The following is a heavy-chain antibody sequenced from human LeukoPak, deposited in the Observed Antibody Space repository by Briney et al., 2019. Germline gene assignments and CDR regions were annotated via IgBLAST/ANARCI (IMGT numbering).Heavy chain of an antibody. J-gene: IGHJ6*03. V-gene: IGHV4-38-2*01. D-gene: IGHD3-9*01. CDR1: GYSISSGYY. CDR2: IYHSGST. Sequence: SETLSLTCGVSGYSISSGYYWGWIRQPPGKGLEWIGSIYHSGSTYYNPSLKSRVTISVDTSKNQFSLKLSSVTAADTAVYYCASQVLRYFDWLFALGYYYYMDVWGKGTTVTVSS. CDR3: ASQVLRYFDWLFALGYYYYMDV.